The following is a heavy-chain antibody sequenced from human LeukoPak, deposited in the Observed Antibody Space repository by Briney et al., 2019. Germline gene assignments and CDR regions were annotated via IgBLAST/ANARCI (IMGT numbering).Heavy chain of an antibody. V-gene: IGHV6-1*01. Sequence: TSHPLSLTCAISGHSDTSNSAARNWITQSPSKGLEWLGRTYYRSKRYHDYAVSVKSRITINPDTYEYQFSLQLNSVTPEDTAVYYCARNLRFLEAGTRTETYYYMDVWGKGTTVTVSS. J-gene: IGHJ6*03. CDR3: ARNLRFLEAGTRTETYYYMDV. CDR2: TYYRSKRYH. CDR1: GHSDTSNSAA. D-gene: IGHD3-3*01.